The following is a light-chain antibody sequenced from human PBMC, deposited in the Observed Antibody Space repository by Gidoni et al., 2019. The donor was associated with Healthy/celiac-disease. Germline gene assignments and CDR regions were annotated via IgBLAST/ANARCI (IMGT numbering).Light chain of an antibody. J-gene: IGKJ4*01. Sequence: ELVLTQSPATLSLSPGERATLSCRASQSVSSYLAWYQQKPGQAPRLLIYDASNRATGIPARFSGSGSGTDFTLTISSLEPEDFAVYYCQQRSSWLTFGGGTKVEI. CDR2: DAS. CDR3: QQRSSWLT. V-gene: IGKV3-11*01. CDR1: QSVSSY.